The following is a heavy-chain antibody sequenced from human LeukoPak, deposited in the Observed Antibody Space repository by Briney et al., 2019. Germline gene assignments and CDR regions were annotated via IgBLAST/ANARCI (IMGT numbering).Heavy chain of an antibody. CDR1: GYSISSGGYY. CDR2: IYYSGYT. Sequence: SETLSLTCTVSGYSISSGGYYWSWIRQSPGKGLEWIGYIYYSGYTDYNPSLQSRVLISVDTSRSQFSLNLSSVTAADTAIYYCAISEGSDAGFAYWGQGTLVTVSS. J-gene: IGHJ4*02. D-gene: IGHD3-16*01. CDR3: AISEGSDAGFAY. V-gene: IGHV4-61*08.